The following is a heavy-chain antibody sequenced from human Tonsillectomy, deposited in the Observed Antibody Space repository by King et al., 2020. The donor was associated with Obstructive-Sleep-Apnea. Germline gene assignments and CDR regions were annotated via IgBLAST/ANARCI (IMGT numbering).Heavy chain of an antibody. CDR1: GLTFSDYA. J-gene: IGHJ3*02. Sequence: VQLVESGGGLVRPGGSLRLSCAASGLTFSDYAMSWVRQAPGKGLEWVSSISRNGGSPYYTGSVKGRFTISRDNSKSTLYLQMNSLRAEDTALYYCAKTNSAYDLGDAFDIWGQGTMVPVSS. CDR3: AKTNSAYDLGDAFDI. D-gene: IGHD5-12*01. CDR2: ISRNGGSP. V-gene: IGHV3-23*04.